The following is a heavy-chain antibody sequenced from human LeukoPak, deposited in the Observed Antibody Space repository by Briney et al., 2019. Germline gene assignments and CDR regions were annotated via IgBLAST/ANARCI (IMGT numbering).Heavy chain of an antibody. CDR2: ISSGGGTT. Sequence: GGSLRLSCAASGFTYSNYAMNWVRQAPGKGLEWVSGISSGGGTTYYADSVKGRFIISRDNSRNTLYLQMDSLRAEDTAVYYCTKAGIAVPATPDYWGQGTLVTVSS. D-gene: IGHD6-19*01. V-gene: IGHV3-23*01. CDR3: TKAGIAVPATPDY. J-gene: IGHJ4*02. CDR1: GFTYSNYA.